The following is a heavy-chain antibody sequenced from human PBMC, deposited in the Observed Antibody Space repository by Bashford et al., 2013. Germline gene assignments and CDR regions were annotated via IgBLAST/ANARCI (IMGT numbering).Heavy chain of an antibody. CDR2: IDPSDSYT. CDR1: GYSFTSYW. Sequence: GESLKISCKGSGYSFTSYWISWVRQMPGKGLEWMGRIDPSDSYTNYSPSFQGHVTISADKSISTAYLQWSSLKASDTAMYYCARQRQGSGSYYYYYYGMDVWGQGTTVTVSS. J-gene: IGHJ6*02. D-gene: IGHD1-26*01. CDR3: ARQRQGSGSYYYYYYGMDV. V-gene: IGHV5-10-1*01.